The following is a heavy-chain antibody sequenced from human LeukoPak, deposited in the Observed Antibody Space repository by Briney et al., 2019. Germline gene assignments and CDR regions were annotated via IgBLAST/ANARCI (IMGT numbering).Heavy chain of an antibody. V-gene: IGHV4-59*01. CDR1: GGSISSYY. CDR3: ARYSGSFPHDAFDI. J-gene: IGHJ3*02. D-gene: IGHD1-26*01. Sequence: SETLSLTCTVSGGSISSYYWSWIRQPPGKGLEWIGYIYYSGSTNYNPSLKSRVTTSVDTSKNQFSLKLSSVTAADTAVYYCARYSGSFPHDAFDIWGQGTMVTVSS. CDR2: IYYSGST.